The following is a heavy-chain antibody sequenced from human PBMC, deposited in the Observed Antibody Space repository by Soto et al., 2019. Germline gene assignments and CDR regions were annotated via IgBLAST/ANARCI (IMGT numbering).Heavy chain of an antibody. CDR1: GGSISSYY. Sequence: PSETLSLTCTVSGGSISSYYWSWIRQPPGKGLEWIGYIYYSGSTNYNPSLKSRVTISVDTSKNQFSLKLSSVTAADTAVYHCARDSSSWYGGFDYWGQGTLVTVSS. CDR3: ARDSSSWYGGFDY. D-gene: IGHD6-13*01. J-gene: IGHJ4*02. CDR2: IYYSGST. V-gene: IGHV4-59*01.